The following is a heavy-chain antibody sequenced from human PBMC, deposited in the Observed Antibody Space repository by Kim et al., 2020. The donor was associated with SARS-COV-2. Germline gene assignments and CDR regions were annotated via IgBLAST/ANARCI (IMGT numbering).Heavy chain of an antibody. CDR3: ARDRATAGITVQAIDY. CDR2: ISAYNGNT. J-gene: IGHJ4*02. CDR1: GYTFTSYG. Sequence: ASVKVSCKASGYTFTSYGISWVRQAPGQGLEWMGWISAYNGNTNYAQKLQGRVTRTTDTSTSTAYMELRSLRSDDTAVYYCARDRATAGITVQAIDYWGQGTLVTVSS. V-gene: IGHV1-18*01. D-gene: IGHD6-13*01.